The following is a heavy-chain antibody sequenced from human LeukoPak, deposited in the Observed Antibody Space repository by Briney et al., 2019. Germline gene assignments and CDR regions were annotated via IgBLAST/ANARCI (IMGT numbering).Heavy chain of an antibody. Sequence: SVKVSCKASGGTFSSYAISWVRQAPGQGLEWMGRIIPIFGTANYAQKFQGRVTITTDESTSTAYMELSSLRSKDTAVYYCARAEREQLAQWDYWGQGTLVTVSS. CDR2: IIPIFGTA. J-gene: IGHJ4*02. CDR3: ARAEREQLAQWDY. D-gene: IGHD6-6*01. CDR1: GGTFSSYA. V-gene: IGHV1-69*05.